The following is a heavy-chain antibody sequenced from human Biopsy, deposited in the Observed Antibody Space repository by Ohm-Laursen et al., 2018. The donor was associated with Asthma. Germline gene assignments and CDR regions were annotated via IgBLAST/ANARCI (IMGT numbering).Heavy chain of an antibody. J-gene: IGHJ4*02. CDR3: ARQVKSTVFGVSYKKFDF. CDR2: ISNDGANK. Sequence: SLRLSCAASVLTFSSYGMVWVRLAPGKGLEWVALISNDGANKFYADPVQGRFTISRDNSKNTLYLQMHSLKIEDTAVYFCARQVKSTVFGVSYKKFDFWGQGTLVAVSS. D-gene: IGHD3-3*01. V-gene: IGHV3-30*19. CDR1: VLTFSSYG.